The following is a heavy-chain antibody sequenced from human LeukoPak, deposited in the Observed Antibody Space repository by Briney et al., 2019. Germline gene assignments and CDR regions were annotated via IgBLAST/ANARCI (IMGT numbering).Heavy chain of an antibody. CDR3: AKEFDP. V-gene: IGHV3-9*01. CDR1: GFKFEDYA. CDR2: ISWHSNTI. J-gene: IGHJ5*02. Sequence: GRSLRLSCAASGFKFEDYAMHWLRHAPGKGPEWVAGISWHSNTIDYADSVKGRFTISRDNAKNSLYLQMNSLRVEDTALYYCAKEFDPWGQGTLVTVSS.